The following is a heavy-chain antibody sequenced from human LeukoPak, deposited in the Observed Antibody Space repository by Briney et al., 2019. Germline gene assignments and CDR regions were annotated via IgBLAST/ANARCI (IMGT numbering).Heavy chain of an antibody. CDR2: IIPILGIA. D-gene: IGHD3-3*01. CDR1: GGTFSSYA. J-gene: IGHJ3*02. V-gene: IGHV1-69*04. Sequence: GASVKVSCKASGGTFSSYAISWVRQAPGQGLEWMGRIIPILGIANYAQKFQGRVTITADKSTSTAYMELSSLRSEDTAVHYCARDTGRETYYDFWSGNSGAFDIGGQGTMVTVS. CDR3: ARDTGRETYYDFWSGNSGAFDI.